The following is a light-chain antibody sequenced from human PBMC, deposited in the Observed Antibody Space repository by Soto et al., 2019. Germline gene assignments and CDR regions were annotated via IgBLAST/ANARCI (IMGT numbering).Light chain of an antibody. CDR1: RSNIGAGYD. CDR3: QSYDNSLGGVV. CDR2: GNS. V-gene: IGLV1-40*01. Sequence: QSVLTQPPSVSGAPGQRVTISCTGSRSNIGAGYDVHWYQQLPGTAPKLLIDGNSNRPSGVPDRFSGSKSGTSASLAITGLRVEVGADFSCQSYDNSLGGVVFGGGTKLTFL. J-gene: IGLJ2*01.